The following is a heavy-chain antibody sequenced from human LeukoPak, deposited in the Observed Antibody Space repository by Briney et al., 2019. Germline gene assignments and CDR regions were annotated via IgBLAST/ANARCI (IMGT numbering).Heavy chain of an antibody. V-gene: IGHV3-53*01. J-gene: IGHJ3*02. D-gene: IGHD5-12*01. CDR1: GFTVSSNY. CDR3: ARASYEDAFDI. Sequence: PGGSLRLSCAASGFTVSSNYMSWVRQAPGKGLEWVSVIYSGGSTYYADSVKGRFTISRDNSKNTLYLQMNSLRAEDTAVYYCARASYEDAFDIWGQGTMVTVSS. CDR2: IYSGGST.